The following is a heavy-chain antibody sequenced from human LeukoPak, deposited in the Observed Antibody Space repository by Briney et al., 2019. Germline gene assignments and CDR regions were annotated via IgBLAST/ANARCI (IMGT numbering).Heavy chain of an antibody. CDR1: GFTFSDYA. D-gene: IGHD3-10*01. CDR3: ASSGVYGSGSYPLYYYYYYGMDV. CDR2: IRYDGSNK. Sequence: GGSLRLSCAASGFTFSDYAMSWVRQAPGKGLEWVAFIRYDGSNKYYADSVKGRFTISRDNSKNTLYLQMNSLRAEDTAVYYCASSGVYGSGSYPLYYYYYYGMDVWGQGTTVTVSS. J-gene: IGHJ6*02. V-gene: IGHV3-30*02.